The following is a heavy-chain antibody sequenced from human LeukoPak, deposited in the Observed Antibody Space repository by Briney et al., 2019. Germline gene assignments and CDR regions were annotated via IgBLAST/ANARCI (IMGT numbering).Heavy chain of an antibody. Sequence: SQTLSLTCTVSGGSISSSSYYWGWIRQPPGKGLEWIGSIYYSGSTYYNPSLKSRVTISVDTSKNQFSLKLSSVTAADTAVYYCARTLSGAPRYYFDYWGQGTLVTVSS. D-gene: IGHD1-26*01. V-gene: IGHV4-39*07. CDR1: GGSISSSSYY. CDR3: ARTLSGAPRYYFDY. CDR2: IYYSGST. J-gene: IGHJ4*02.